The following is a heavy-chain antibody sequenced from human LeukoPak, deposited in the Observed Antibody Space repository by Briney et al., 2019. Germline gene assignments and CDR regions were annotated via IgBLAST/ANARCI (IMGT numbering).Heavy chain of an antibody. J-gene: IGHJ4*02. CDR2: IRYDGTNK. CDR3: AKSGATRGTCFDY. CDR1: GFTFSRYG. D-gene: IGHD3-16*01. Sequence: PGGSLRLSCAASGFTFSRYGMHWVRQAPGKGLEWVTFIRYDGTNKYYADSVKGRFTISRDNSKNTLYLQMNSLRAEDTAVYYCAKSGATRGTCFDYWGQGTLVTVSS. V-gene: IGHV3-30*02.